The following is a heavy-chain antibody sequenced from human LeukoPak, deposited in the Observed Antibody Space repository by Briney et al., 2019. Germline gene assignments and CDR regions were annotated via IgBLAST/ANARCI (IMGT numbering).Heavy chain of an antibody. V-gene: IGHV1-69*13. CDR1: GGTFSSYA. D-gene: IGHD5-12*01. J-gene: IGHJ4*02. CDR3: ARDRGYSGYDVIDY. Sequence: GASVRVSCKASGGTFSSYAISWVRQAPGQGLEWMGGIIPIFGTANYAQKFQGRVTITADESTSTAYMELSSLRSEDTAVYYCARDRGYSGYDVIDYWGQGTLVTVSS. CDR2: IIPIFGTA.